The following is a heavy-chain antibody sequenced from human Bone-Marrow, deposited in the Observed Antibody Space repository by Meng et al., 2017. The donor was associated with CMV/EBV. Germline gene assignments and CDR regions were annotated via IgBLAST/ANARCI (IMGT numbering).Heavy chain of an antibody. CDR3: ARDTLLYYYGMDV. J-gene: IGHJ6*02. Sequence: SETLSLTCTVSGGSVSSGSYYWSWIRQPPGKGLEWIGNIYYSGSTNYNPSLKSRVTISVDTSKNQFSLKLSSVTAADTAVYYCARDTLLYYYGMDVWGQGTTVTVSS. CDR2: IYYSGST. CDR1: GGSVSSGSYY. V-gene: IGHV4-61*01.